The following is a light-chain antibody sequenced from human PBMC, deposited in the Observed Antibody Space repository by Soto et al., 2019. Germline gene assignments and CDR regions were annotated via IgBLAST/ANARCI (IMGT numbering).Light chain of an antibody. V-gene: IGKV3-20*01. J-gene: IGKJ1*01. Sequence: EIVLTQSPGTLSLSPGERATLSCRASQSISSSHLAWYQQKVGQAPRLLIYGASSRATGIPDRVSGSGSGTDFTLTISRLEPEDFAVYYCQQYGSSPTTFGQGTKVDIK. CDR1: QSISSSH. CDR3: QQYGSSPTT. CDR2: GAS.